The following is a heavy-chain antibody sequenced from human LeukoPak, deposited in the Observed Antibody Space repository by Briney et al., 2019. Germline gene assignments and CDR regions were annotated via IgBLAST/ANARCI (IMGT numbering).Heavy chain of an antibody. J-gene: IGHJ2*01. Sequence: GGSLTLSCAASGFSVGTNYMNWVRQAPGKGLEWVSILYSGSSTYYTDSVKGRFTISRDNSRNTLYLHMTNLRAEDTAVYYCARVGDHYHWYLDLWGRGSLLTVSS. V-gene: IGHV3-53*01. CDR1: GFSVGTNY. CDR2: LYSGSST. CDR3: ARVGDHYHWYLDL. D-gene: IGHD3-10*01.